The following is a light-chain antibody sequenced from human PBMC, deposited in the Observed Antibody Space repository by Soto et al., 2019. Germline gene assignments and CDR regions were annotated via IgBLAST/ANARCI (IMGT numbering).Light chain of an antibody. CDR1: QSISSY. CDR3: QQTDSFPRT. J-gene: IGKJ1*01. CDR2: AAS. V-gene: IGKV1-39*01. Sequence: DIQRTQSPSSLSASVGDRVTITCRASQSISSYLNWYQHKPGKAPKLLIYAASSLQTGVPSRFSGSRSGTDFALTISSLQRDDFATYYCQQTDSFPRTFGQGTKVDIK.